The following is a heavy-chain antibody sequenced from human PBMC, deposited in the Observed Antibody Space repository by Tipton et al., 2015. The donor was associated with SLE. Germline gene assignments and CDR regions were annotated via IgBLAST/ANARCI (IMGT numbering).Heavy chain of an antibody. Sequence: LRLSCTVSGGSISSGGYYWSWIRQHPGKGLEWIGYIYYSGSTNYNPSLKSRVTISIDTSKNQFSLNLTSVTAADTAVYYCALGGSSIDYWGQGTLVTVSS. J-gene: IGHJ4*02. CDR2: IYYSGST. CDR3: ALGGSSIDY. D-gene: IGHD6-6*01. V-gene: IGHV4-61*08. CDR1: GGSISSGGYY.